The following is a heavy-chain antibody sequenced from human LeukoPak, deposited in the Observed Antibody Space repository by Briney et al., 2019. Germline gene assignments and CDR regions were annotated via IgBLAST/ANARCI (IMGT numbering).Heavy chain of an antibody. Sequence: GGSLRLSCAASGFTFSSYAMHWVRQAPGRGLEWVSAISSMSGRYIYSAESLKGRFTISRDNAKNSLYLQMNSLRAEDTAVYFCARLLEPATGYYMDVWGKGTTVTISS. CDR2: ISSMSGRYI. CDR3: ARLLEPATGYYMDV. J-gene: IGHJ6*03. D-gene: IGHD5-24*01. CDR1: GFTFSSYA. V-gene: IGHV3-21*01.